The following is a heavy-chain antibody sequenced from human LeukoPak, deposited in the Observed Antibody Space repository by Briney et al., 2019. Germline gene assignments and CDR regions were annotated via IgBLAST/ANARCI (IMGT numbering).Heavy chain of an antibody. Sequence: SETLSLTCTVSGGSISSYYWSWIRQAPGKGLEWIGYIYYSGSTNYNPSLKSRVTISVDTSKNQFSLKLSSVTAADTAVYYCAREDGDGYNSFFDYWRQGTLVTVSS. CDR3: AREDGDGYNSFFDY. V-gene: IGHV4-59*01. CDR1: GGSISSYY. CDR2: IYYSGST. D-gene: IGHD5-24*01. J-gene: IGHJ4*02.